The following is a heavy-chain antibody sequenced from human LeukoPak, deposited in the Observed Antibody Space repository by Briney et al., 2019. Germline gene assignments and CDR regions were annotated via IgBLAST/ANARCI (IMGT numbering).Heavy chain of an antibody. J-gene: IGHJ2*01. D-gene: IGHD6-19*01. CDR1: GGSITGYY. Sequence: SETLSLTCTVSGGSITGYYWSWIRQTPAKGLQWMGYVHYSGTTSYDPSLKSRVTISADMSRNQFSLRLSSVTAADTAVYYCARDSSGYGSSWYFDLWGRGTLVTVSS. V-gene: IGHV4-59*01. CDR3: ARDSSGYGSSWYFDL. CDR2: VHYSGTT.